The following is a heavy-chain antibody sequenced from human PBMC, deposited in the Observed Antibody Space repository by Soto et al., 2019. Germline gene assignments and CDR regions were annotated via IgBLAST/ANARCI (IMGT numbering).Heavy chain of an antibody. V-gene: IGHV4-39*01. J-gene: IGHJ6*02. D-gene: IGHD1-1*01. CDR2: IYYSGST. Sequence: SETLSLTCTVSGGSISSSSYCWGWIRQPPGKGLEWIGSIYYSGSTYYNPSLKSRVTISVDTSKNQFSLKLSSVTAADTAVYYCARHQGTRGPPYYGMDVWGQGTTVTVSS. CDR1: GGSISSSSYC. CDR3: ARHQGTRGPPYYGMDV.